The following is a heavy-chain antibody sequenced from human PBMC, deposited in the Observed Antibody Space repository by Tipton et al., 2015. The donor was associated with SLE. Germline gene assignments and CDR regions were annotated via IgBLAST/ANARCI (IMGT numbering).Heavy chain of an antibody. V-gene: IGHV3-7*01. CDR3: VRGNGWLPAY. Sequence: VQLVQSGGGLVEPGGSLRLSCEASGFTFSNHWMNWVRQAPGEGPEWVANIKQDGSDKFYADSLKGRFTISRDNAKNSLHLEMNSLRTEDTGVYYCVRGNGWLPAYWGQGTLVTVSS. CDR1: GFTFSNHW. J-gene: IGHJ4*02. CDR2: IKQDGSDK. D-gene: IGHD6-19*01.